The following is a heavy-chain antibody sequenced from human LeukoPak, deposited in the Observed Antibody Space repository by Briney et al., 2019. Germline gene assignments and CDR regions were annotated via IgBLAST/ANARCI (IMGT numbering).Heavy chain of an antibody. J-gene: IGHJ6*04. CDR2: INHSGST. V-gene: IGHV4-34*01. Sequence: SETLSLTCAVYGGSFSGYYWSWIRQPPGKGLEWIGEINHSGSTNYNPSLKSRVTISVDTSKNQFSLKLSSVTAADTAVYYCARQRALGDYYYYGMDVWGKGTTVTVSS. CDR1: GGSFSGYY. D-gene: IGHD2-21*01. CDR3: ARQRALGDYYYYGMDV.